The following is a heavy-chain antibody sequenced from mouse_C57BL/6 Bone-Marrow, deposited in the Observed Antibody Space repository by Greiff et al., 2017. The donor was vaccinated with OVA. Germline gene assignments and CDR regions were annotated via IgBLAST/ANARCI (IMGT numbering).Heavy chain of an antibody. D-gene: IGHD1-1*01. CDR3: VTILRPYFDY. CDR2: IHPTSGST. CDR1: GYTFTSYW. Sequence: QVQLQQPGAELVKPGASVKLSCKASGYTFTSYWMHWVKQRPGQGLEWIGMIHPTSGSTNYNEKFKSKATLTVDKSSSTAYMQLSSLTSEDSAVYYCVTILRPYFDYWGQGTTLTVSS. V-gene: IGHV1-64*01. J-gene: IGHJ2*01.